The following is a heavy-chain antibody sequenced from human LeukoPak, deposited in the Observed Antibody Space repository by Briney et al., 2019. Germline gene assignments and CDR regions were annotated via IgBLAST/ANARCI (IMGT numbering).Heavy chain of an antibody. CDR2: ISYDGSNK. Sequence: PGGSLRLSCAASGFTFSSYAMHWVRQAPGKGLEWGAVISYDGSNKYYADSVKGRFTISRDNSKNTLYLQMNSLRAEDTAVYYCARGNDDSSGYYSGDAFDIWGQGTMVTVSS. V-gene: IGHV3-30-3*01. D-gene: IGHD3-22*01. CDR1: GFTFSSYA. CDR3: ARGNDDSSGYYSGDAFDI. J-gene: IGHJ3*02.